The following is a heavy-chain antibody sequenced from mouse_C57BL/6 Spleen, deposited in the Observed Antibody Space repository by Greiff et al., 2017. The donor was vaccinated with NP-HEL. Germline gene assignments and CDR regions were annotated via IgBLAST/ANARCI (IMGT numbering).Heavy chain of an antibody. CDR2: IWSGGST. CDR1: GFSLTSYG. J-gene: IGHJ2*01. D-gene: IGHD2-5*01. Sequence: VKLMESGPGLVQPSQSLSITCTVSGFSLTSYGVHWVRQSPGKGLEWLGVIWSGGSTDYNAAFISRLSISKDNSKSQVFFKMNSLQADDTAIYYCARTPDYYYSNYVYFDYWGQGTTLTVSS. V-gene: IGHV2-2*01. CDR3: ARTPDYYYSNYVYFDY.